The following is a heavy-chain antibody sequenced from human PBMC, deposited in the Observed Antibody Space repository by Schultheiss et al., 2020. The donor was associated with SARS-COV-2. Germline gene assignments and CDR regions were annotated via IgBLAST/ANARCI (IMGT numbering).Heavy chain of an antibody. Sequence: GGSLRLSCAASGFTFSSYGMHWVRQAPGKGLEWVSGISGSGGSTYYSDSVKGRFTISRDNSKNTLYLQMNSLRAEDTAVYYCAKTAMVSYFDYWGQGTLVTVSS. V-gene: IGHV3-23*01. CDR2: ISGSGGST. CDR1: GFTFSSYG. J-gene: IGHJ4*02. CDR3: AKTAMVSYFDY. D-gene: IGHD5-18*01.